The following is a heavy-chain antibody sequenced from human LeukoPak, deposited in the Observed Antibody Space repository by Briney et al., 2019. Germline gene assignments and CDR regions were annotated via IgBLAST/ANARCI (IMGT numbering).Heavy chain of an antibody. D-gene: IGHD6-6*01. CDR2: IIPILGIA. CDR3: ARGRGIAARYVDP. CDR1: GGTFSSYA. V-gene: IGHV1-69*04. J-gene: IGHJ5*02. Sequence: ASVKVSCKASGGTFSSYAISWVRQAPGQGLEWMGRIIPILGIANYAQKFQGRVTITADKSTSTAYMELSSLRSEDTAVYYCARGRGIAARYVDPWGQGTLVTVSS.